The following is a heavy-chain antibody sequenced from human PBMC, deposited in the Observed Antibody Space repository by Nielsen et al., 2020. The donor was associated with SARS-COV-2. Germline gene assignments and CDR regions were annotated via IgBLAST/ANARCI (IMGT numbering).Heavy chain of an antibody. Sequence: ASVKVSCKASGYTFTSYGISWVRQAPGQGLEWMGWISAYNGNTNYAQKLQGRVTITTDTSTSTAYMELRSLRSDDTAVYYCARVGAGYSSRDATAFDYWGQGTLVTVSS. J-gene: IGHJ4*02. D-gene: IGHD6-13*01. CDR3: ARVGAGYSSRDATAFDY. CDR2: ISAYNGNT. CDR1: GYTFTSYG. V-gene: IGHV1-18*01.